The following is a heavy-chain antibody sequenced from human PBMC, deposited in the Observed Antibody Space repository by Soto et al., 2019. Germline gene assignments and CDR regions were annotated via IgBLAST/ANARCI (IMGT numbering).Heavy chain of an antibody. CDR1: GVNVSSNC. CDR2: IYSGGST. V-gene: IGHV3-66*01. CDR3: VKDNYSRALDHPQPFDY. J-gene: IGHJ4*02. Sequence: GGSLRLSCAASGVNVSSNCMSWVRQAPGKGLEWVSVIYSGGSTYYADSVKGRFTISRDDSKNTLYLQMSSLRAEDTAVYYCVKDNYSRALDHPQPFDYWGRGTLVTVSS. D-gene: IGHD6-13*01.